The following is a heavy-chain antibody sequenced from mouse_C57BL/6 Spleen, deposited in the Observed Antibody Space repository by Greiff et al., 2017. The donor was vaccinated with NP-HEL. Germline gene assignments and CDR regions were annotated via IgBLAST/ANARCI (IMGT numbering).Heavy chain of an antibody. CDR3: ATLLPGAMDY. CDR2: IDPADSET. J-gene: IGHJ4*01. D-gene: IGHD2-1*01. Sequence: QVQLQQPGAELVRPGSSVKLSCKASGYTFTSYWMHWVKQRPIQGLEWIGNIDPADSETHYNQKFKDKATLNVDKSSSPAYMQLSSLTSEDSAVYYCATLLPGAMDYWGQGTSVTVSS. V-gene: IGHV1-52*01. CDR1: GYTFTSYW.